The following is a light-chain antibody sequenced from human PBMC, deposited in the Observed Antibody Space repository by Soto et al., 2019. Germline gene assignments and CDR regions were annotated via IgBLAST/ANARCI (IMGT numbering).Light chain of an antibody. J-gene: IGKJ1*01. V-gene: IGKV1-5*01. CDR2: DVS. CDR3: QQYHGYSRT. CDR1: QTISDS. Sequence: DIQMTQSPSALSASVGDRVTITCRASQTISDSLAWYQQKPGKAPDLLISDVSKLERGVASRFSGSGSGPEFTLTISSMQPDDFATYYCQQYHGYSRTFGQGTKVDIK.